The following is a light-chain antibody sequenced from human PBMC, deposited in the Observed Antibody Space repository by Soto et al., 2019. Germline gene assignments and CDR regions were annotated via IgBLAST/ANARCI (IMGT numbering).Light chain of an antibody. CDR3: QQYGSSPPLS. V-gene: IGKV3-20*01. Sequence: EIVMTQSPATLSVSPGEGATLSCRASQTISSKLAWYQQKPGQAPRLLIYGASSRATGIPDRFSGSGSGTDFTLTISRLEPEDFAVYYCQQYGSSPPLSFGGGTKVDIK. J-gene: IGKJ4*01. CDR2: GAS. CDR1: QTISSK.